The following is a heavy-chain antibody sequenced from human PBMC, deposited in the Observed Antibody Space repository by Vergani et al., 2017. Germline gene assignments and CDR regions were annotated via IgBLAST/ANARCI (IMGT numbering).Heavy chain of an antibody. Sequence: QVQLVESGGGVVQRGGSLRLSCATSGFTLSNYDMQWIRQGPGKGLEFVAFIIFDRSNQYYADSVKGRFTLSRDFSKNTLYLQMNSLRTDDTATYYCAKHFRGWGIDYWGQGTQVIVSS. CDR2: IIFDRSNQ. CDR3: AKHFRGWGIDY. CDR1: GFTLSNYD. J-gene: IGHJ4*02. D-gene: IGHD3-16*01. V-gene: IGHV3-30*02.